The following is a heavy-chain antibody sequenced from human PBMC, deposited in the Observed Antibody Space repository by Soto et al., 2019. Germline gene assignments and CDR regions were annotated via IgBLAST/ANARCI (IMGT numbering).Heavy chain of an antibody. Sequence: PSETLSLTCAVDGGSFSGYYWSWIRQPPGKGLEWIGEINHSGSTNYNPSLKSRVTISVDTSKNQFSLKLSSVTAADTAVYYCARGRSIVLMVYAIKAAFDIWGQGTMVTVSS. CDR1: GGSFSGYY. V-gene: IGHV4-34*01. CDR2: INHSGST. J-gene: IGHJ3*02. D-gene: IGHD2-8*01. CDR3: ARGRSIVLMVYAIKAAFDI.